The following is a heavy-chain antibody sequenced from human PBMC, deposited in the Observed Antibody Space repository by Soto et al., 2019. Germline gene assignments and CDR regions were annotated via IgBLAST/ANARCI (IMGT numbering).Heavy chain of an antibody. D-gene: IGHD2-15*01. V-gene: IGHV3-30*18. CDR1: GFSFESSA. Sequence: QVHLVESGGGVGQPERSLRLSCAASGFSFESSAMHWVRQAPGKGLEWVAGISFDGSNRDYGESVRGRFTISRDNSKKTMYLQMNSLRVEDTAVYYCAKDGGGNTPPYYWGQVTLVIVSS. CDR2: ISFDGSNR. J-gene: IGHJ4*02. CDR3: AKDGGGNTPPYY.